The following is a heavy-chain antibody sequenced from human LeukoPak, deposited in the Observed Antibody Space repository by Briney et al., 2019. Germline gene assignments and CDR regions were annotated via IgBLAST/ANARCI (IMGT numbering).Heavy chain of an antibody. J-gene: IGHJ4*02. CDR2: ISYDGSNK. D-gene: IGHD3-22*01. V-gene: IGHV3-30*18. CDR3: AKVGSYHDFDY. CDR1: GFTFSSYA. Sequence: PGGSLRLSCAASGFTFSSYAMHWVRQAPGKGLEWVALISYDGSNKYYADSVKGRFTVSRDNSKYTLFPQMNSLRAEDTAVYYCAKVGSYHDFDYWGQGTLVTVSS.